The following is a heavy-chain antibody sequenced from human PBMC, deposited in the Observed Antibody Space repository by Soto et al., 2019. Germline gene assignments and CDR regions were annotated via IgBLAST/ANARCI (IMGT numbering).Heavy chain of an antibody. CDR1: GGSFSGYY. V-gene: IGHV4-34*01. Sequence: QVQLQQWGAGLLKPSETLSLTCAVYGGSFSGYYWSWIRQPPGKGLEWIGEINQSGGTNYNPSLKSRVTISVDTSKNQFSLKLSSVTAADTAVYYGARTYSSSGSPFDYWGQGTLVTVSS. CDR2: INQSGGT. D-gene: IGHD6-13*01. J-gene: IGHJ4*02. CDR3: ARTYSSSGSPFDY.